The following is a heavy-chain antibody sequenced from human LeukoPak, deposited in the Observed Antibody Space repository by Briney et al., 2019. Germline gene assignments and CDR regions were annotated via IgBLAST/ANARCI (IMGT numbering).Heavy chain of an antibody. CDR1: GFTFNTYA. CDR3: AKDLSGYELDY. CDR2: ISGSGDGT. D-gene: IGHD5-12*01. Sequence: GGSLRLSCAASGFTFNTYAMSWVRQAPGQGLEWVSAISGSGDGTYYADSVKGRFTIPRDNSKNTLYLHMNSLRAEDTAVYYCAKDLSGYELDYWGQGTLVTVSS. V-gene: IGHV3-23*01. J-gene: IGHJ4*02.